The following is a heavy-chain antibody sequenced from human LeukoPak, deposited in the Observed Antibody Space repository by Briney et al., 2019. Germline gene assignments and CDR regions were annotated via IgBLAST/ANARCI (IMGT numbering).Heavy chain of an antibody. V-gene: IGHV1-18*01. D-gene: IGHD2-2*01. CDR1: GYTFTSYG. CDR2: ISAYNGNT. J-gene: IGHJ3*02. CDR3: ARDSSVPAANAAFDI. Sequence: GASVKVSCKASGYTFTSYGIRWVRQAPGQGLEWMGWISAYNGNTNYAQKLQGRVTMTTDTSTSTAYMELRSLRSDDTAVYYCARDSSVPAANAAFDIWGQGTMVTVSS.